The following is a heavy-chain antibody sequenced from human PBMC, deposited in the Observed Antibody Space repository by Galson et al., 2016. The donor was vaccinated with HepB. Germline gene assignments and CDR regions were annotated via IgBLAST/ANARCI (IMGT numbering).Heavy chain of an antibody. J-gene: IGHJ1*01. CDR2: INPNSGGT. V-gene: IGHV1-2*04. Sequence: VSCKASGYTLSDYYMHWVRQAPGQGLEWMGCINPNSGGTNYAQKFQGWATMTRDTSISTVYMELSSLKSDDTAVYYCARASVSAEYFQYWGRGTLVTVSS. CDR3: ARASVSAEYFQY. CDR1: GYTLSDYY.